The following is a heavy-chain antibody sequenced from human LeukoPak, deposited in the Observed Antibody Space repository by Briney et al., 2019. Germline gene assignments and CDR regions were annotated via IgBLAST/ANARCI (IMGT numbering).Heavy chain of an antibody. CDR3: ATRGY. CDR2: IHTSGST. CDR1: GVSISSYY. J-gene: IGHJ4*02. Sequence: SETLSLTCTVSGVSISSYYWNWLRQPPGKGLEWIGYIHTSGSTNSIPSLKSRVTISLDTSKNQVTLNLSSVTAADTAVYYCATRGYWGQGTLVTVSS. V-gene: IGHV4-4*09.